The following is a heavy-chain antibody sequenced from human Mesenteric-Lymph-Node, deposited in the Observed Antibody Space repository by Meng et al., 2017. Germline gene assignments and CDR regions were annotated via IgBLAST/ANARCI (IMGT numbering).Heavy chain of an antibody. CDR3: ARGNRDRGSAVDF. J-gene: IGHJ4*02. D-gene: IGHD3-16*02. V-gene: IGHV3-7*04. CDR1: GFTFSSYW. Sequence: GESLKISCAASGFTFSSYWMSWVRQAPGKGLEWVANIKQDGSEKYYVDSVKGRFTISRDNAKNTLCLQMNSLRAEDTAVYYCARGNRDRGSAVDFWGQGTLVTVSS. CDR2: IKQDGSEK.